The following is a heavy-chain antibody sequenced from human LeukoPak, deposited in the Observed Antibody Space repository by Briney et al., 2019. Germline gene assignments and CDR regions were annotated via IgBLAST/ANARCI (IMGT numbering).Heavy chain of an antibody. CDR1: GGTFSSYA. V-gene: IGHV1-69*05. CDR2: IIPIFGTA. J-gene: IGHJ4*03. D-gene: IGHD1-26*01. Sequence: ASVKVSCKASGGTFSSYAISWVRQAPGQGIEWMGGIIPIFGTANYAQKFQGRVTITTDESTSTAYMELSSLRSEDTAVYYCARAKLLGGATLDYWGQGTTVTVSS. CDR3: ARAKLLGGATLDY.